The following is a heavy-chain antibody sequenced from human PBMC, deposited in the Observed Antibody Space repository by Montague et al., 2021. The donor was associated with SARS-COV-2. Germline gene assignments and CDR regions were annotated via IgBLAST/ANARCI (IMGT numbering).Heavy chain of an antibody. D-gene: IGHD3-10*01. Sequence: SLRLSCAASGFTFSSYCMTWVRQAPGKGLEWVSYINSNSSYTYYADSVKGRFTISRDNAKNSLYLQMNSLRAEDTAVYYCARVEGASLQWFGEVLYLSGIDVWGQGTTVTVSS. CDR2: INSNSSYT. V-gene: IGHV3-21*05. J-gene: IGHJ6*02. CDR1: GFTFSSYC. CDR3: ARVEGASLQWFGEVLYLSGIDV.